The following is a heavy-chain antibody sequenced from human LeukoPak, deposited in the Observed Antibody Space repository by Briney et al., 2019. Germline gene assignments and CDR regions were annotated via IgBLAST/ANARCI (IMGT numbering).Heavy chain of an antibody. CDR1: GFTFSSYA. D-gene: IGHD4-17*01. CDR3: AKTTEDYGDYYYYYYYGMDV. J-gene: IGHJ6*02. V-gene: IGHV3-23*01. Sequence: PGGSLRLSRAASGFTFSSYAMSWVRQAPGKGLEWVSAISGSGGSTYYADSVKGRFTISRDNSKNTLYLQMNSLRAEDTAVYYCAKTTEDYGDYYYYYYYGMDVWGQGTTVTVSS. CDR2: ISGSGGST.